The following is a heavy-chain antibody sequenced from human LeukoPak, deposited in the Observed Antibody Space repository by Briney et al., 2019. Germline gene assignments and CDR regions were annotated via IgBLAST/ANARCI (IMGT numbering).Heavy chain of an antibody. CDR2: IIPIFGTA. J-gene: IGHJ4*02. CDR3: ARALGVPAASGCDLPYFDY. Sequence: ASVKVSCKASGGTFSSYAISWVRQAPGQGLEWMGGIIPIFGTANYAQKFQGRVTITADESTSTAYMELSSLRSEDAAAYYCARALGVPAASGCDLPYFDYWGQGTLVTVSS. V-gene: IGHV1-69*13. CDR1: GGTFSSYA. D-gene: IGHD2-2*01.